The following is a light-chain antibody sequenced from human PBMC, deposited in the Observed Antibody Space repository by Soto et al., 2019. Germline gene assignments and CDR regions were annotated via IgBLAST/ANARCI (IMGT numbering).Light chain of an antibody. V-gene: IGLV2-8*01. CDR1: SSDVGLYDY. CDR3: SSYAGSNNFV. Sequence: QSALAQPASVSGSPGQSITISCTGTSSDVGLYDYVSWYQQHPGKAPKLMISEVTKRPSGVPDRFSGSKSGNTASLTVSGLQAEDEADYYCSSYAGSNNFVFGTGTKVTVL. J-gene: IGLJ1*01. CDR2: EVT.